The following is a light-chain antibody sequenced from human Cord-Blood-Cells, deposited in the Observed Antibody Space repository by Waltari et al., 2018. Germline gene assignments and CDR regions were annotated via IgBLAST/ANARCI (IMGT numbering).Light chain of an antibody. V-gene: IGLV3-1*01. J-gene: IGLJ2*01. Sequence: SYELTQPRSVSVSPGQTASTTCSRDKLGEQYACWYQQKPGQSPVLVIYQDSKRPSGIPERFSGSNSGNTATLTISGTQAMDEADYYCQAWDSSHVVFGGGTKLTVL. CDR2: QDS. CDR3: QAWDSSHVV. CDR1: KLGEQY.